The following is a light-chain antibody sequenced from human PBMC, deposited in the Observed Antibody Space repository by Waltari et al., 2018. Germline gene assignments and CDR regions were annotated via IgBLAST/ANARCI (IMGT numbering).Light chain of an antibody. Sequence: QSALTQEASVSGTVGQKVTLSCIGNNNNVGSYACSWYQQISHGAPKTVMFGDFLPSGIPDRFSGSKSGTTASLTISGLQPEDEADYYCSTWDYSLRAWVFGGGTILTVL. J-gene: IGLJ3*02. CDR1: NNNVGSYA. CDR2: GD. V-gene: IGLV1-36*01. CDR3: STWDYSLRAWV.